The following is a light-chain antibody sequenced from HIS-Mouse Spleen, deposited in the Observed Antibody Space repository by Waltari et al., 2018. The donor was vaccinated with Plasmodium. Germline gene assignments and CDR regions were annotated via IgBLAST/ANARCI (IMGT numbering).Light chain of an antibody. CDR1: SSDVGGYNY. CDR3: SSYAGSNNLV. V-gene: IGLV2-8*01. Sequence: QSALTQPPSASGSPGQSVTISCTGTSSDVGGYNYVSWYQQHPGKAPKLMIYGVSKRPYGVPERFSGSKSGNTASLTVSGLQAEDEADYYCSSYAGSNNLVFGGGTKLTVL. CDR2: GVS. J-gene: IGLJ2*01.